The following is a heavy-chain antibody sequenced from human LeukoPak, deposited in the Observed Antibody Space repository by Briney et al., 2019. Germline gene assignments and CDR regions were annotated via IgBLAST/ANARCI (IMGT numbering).Heavy chain of an antibody. CDR1: GYTFSNYG. V-gene: IGHV1-69*13. CDR3: ASSVSCSSTSCYGLY. CDR2: IIPIFGTA. J-gene: IGHJ4*02. Sequence: SVKVSCKASGYTFSNYGISWVRQAPGQGLEWMGGIIPIFGTANYAQKFQGRVTITADESTSTAYMELSSLRSEDTAVYYCASSVSCSSTSCYGLYWGQGTLVTVSS. D-gene: IGHD2-2*01.